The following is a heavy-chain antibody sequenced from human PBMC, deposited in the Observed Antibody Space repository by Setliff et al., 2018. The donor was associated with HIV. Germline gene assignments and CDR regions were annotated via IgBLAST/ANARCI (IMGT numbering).Heavy chain of an antibody. D-gene: IGHD6-6*01. J-gene: IGHJ4*02. CDR3: ARDPYSSSSVGYYFDY. V-gene: IGHV3-48*01. CDR1: GFTFSSYS. Sequence: PGGSLRLSCAASGFTFSSYSMNWVRQAPGKGLEWVSYISSSSSTIYYADSVKGRFTISRDNAKNSLYLQMNSLRAEDTAVYYCARDPYSSSSVGYYFDYWGQGTLVTVSS. CDR2: ISSSSSTI.